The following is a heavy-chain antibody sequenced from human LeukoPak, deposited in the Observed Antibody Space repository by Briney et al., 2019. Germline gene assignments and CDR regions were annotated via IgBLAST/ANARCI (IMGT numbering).Heavy chain of an antibody. D-gene: IGHD1-26*01. Sequence: PGGSLSLSFAPSGFNLNYAGMNWVRKAPGKGLEWFGRIRPKIEGETTDYAAPVKGRFSISRDDAKTTLYLHMNSLKTEDSAVYYCTTERNWELLRPYGLDIWGQGTTVTVSS. J-gene: IGHJ6*02. CDR3: TTERNWELLRPYGLDI. V-gene: IGHV3-15*01. CDR1: GFNLNYAG. CDR2: IRPKIEGETT.